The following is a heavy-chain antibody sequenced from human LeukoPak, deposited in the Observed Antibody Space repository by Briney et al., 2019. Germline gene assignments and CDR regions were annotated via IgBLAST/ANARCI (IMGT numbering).Heavy chain of an antibody. J-gene: IGHJ5*02. CDR1: GDTLANYG. CDR2: NTGYSGNT. Sequence: ASVKVSCKAPGDTLANYGITWVRQAPGQGLEWMGWNTGYSGNTNYAQHFQRRVTMTTERSTSTAYLELRSLRSDDTAVYYCARVTVVTRSPWSWGPQKIGQEVNWFDPWGQGTLIIVSS. D-gene: IGHD4-17*01. CDR3: ARVTVVTRSPWSWGPQKIGQEVNWFDP. V-gene: IGHV1-18*04.